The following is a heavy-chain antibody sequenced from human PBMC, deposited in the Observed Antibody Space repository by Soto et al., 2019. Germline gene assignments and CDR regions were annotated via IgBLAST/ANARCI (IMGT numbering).Heavy chain of an antibody. J-gene: IGHJ4*02. CDR1: GFTFDDYA. CDR3: AKDKGGSGYEPQDY. CDR2: ISWNSGSI. V-gene: IGHV3-9*01. D-gene: IGHD5-12*01. Sequence: EVQLVESGGGLVQPGRSLRLSCAASGFTFDDYATHWVRQAPGKGLEWVSGISWNSGSIDYADSVKGRFTISRDNAKNSLYLQMNSLRAEDTALYYCAKDKGGSGYEPQDYWGQGTLVTVSS.